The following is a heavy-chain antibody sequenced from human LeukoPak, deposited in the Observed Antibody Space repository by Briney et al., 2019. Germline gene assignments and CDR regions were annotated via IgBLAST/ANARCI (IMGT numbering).Heavy chain of an antibody. D-gene: IGHD1/OR15-1a*01. CDR1: GFTFNDYY. CDR2: INIGGTNT. J-gene: IGHJ5*02. Sequence: GGSLRLSCAASGFTFNDYYMSWIRQAPGKGLEWLSYINIGGTNTHYADSVKGRFTISGDNAKKSLYLEMNNLRAEDTAVYYCATNGAGFDTWGQGVLVTVSS. CDR3: ATNGAGFDT. V-gene: IGHV3-11*01.